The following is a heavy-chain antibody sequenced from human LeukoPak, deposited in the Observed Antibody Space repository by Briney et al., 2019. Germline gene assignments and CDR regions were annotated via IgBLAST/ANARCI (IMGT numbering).Heavy chain of an antibody. CDR1: GGSISSSNW. J-gene: IGHJ6*03. Sequence: HPSGTLSLTCAVSGGSISSSNWWSWVRQPPGKGLEWIGEIYHSGRTNYNPSLKSRVTISVDKSKNEFSLKLSSVTAADTAVYYCARGRVITIFGVVIPPGGYYYYMDVWGKGTTVTVSS. CDR3: ARGRVITIFGVVIPPGGYYYYMDV. CDR2: IYHSGRT. V-gene: IGHV4-4*02. D-gene: IGHD3-3*01.